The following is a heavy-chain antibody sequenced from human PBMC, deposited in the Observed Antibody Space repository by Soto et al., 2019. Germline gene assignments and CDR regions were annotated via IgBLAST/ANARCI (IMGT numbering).Heavy chain of an antibody. Sequence: SETLSLTCAVYGGSFSSYYWSWIRQPPGKGLEWIGEINHSGSTNYNPSLKSRVTISVDTFKSQFSLKLSSVAAADTAMYYCARTSRFDYWGQGTLVTVSS. J-gene: IGHJ4*02. CDR3: ARTSRFDY. V-gene: IGHV4-34*01. CDR1: GGSFSSYY. D-gene: IGHD6-6*01. CDR2: INHSGST.